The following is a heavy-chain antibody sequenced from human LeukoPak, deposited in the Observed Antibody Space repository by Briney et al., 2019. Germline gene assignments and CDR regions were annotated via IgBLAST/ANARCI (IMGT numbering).Heavy chain of an antibody. CDR2: ISAYNGNT. Sequence: ASVKVSCKASGYTFTGYYMHWVRQAPGQGLEWMGWISAYNGNTNYAQKLQGRVTMTTDTSTSTAYMELRSLRSDDTAAYYCARGNNYYDSSGPNWGFDYWGQGTLVTVSS. J-gene: IGHJ4*02. CDR3: ARGNNYYDSSGPNWGFDY. V-gene: IGHV1-18*04. D-gene: IGHD3-22*01. CDR1: GYTFTGYY.